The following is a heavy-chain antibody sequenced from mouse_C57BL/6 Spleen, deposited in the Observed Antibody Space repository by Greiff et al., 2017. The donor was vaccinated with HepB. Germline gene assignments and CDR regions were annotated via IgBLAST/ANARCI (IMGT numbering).Heavy chain of an antibody. V-gene: IGHV5-17*01. CDR1: GFTFSDYG. CDR2: ISSGSSTI. Sequence: EVQRVESGGGLVKPGGSLKLSCAASGFTFSDYGMHWVRQAPEKGLEWVAYISSGSSTIYYADTVKGRFTISRDNAKNTLFLQMTSLRSEDTAMYYCARSGLGWYFDVWGTGTTVTVSS. D-gene: IGHD3-1*01. CDR3: ARSGLGWYFDV. J-gene: IGHJ1*03.